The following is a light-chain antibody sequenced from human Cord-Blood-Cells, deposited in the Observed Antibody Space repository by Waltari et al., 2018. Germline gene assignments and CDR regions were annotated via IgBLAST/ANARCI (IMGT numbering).Light chain of an antibody. CDR1: SGINVGTYR. V-gene: IGLV5-45*01. CDR2: YKSDSDK. CDR3: MIWHSSAWV. J-gene: IGLJ3*02. Sequence: QAVLTQPASLSASPGASASLSCTLRSGINVGTYRIYWYQQKPGSPPQYLLRYKSDSDKQQGSGVPSRFSGSKDASANAVIFLISGLQSEDEADYYCMIWHSSAWVFGGGTKLTVL.